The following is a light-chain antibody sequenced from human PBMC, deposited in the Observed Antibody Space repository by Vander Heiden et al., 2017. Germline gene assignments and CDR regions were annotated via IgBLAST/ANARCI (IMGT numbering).Light chain of an antibody. CDR1: SSDVGSYHL. J-gene: IGLJ3*02. CDR2: EVS. V-gene: IGLV2-23*02. Sequence: QSALTQPASVSGSPGQSITISCTGTSSDVGSYHLVSWYQHHPGKAPQLIIYEVSKRPSGISHRFSGSKSGNTVSLTVSGLQAEDEADYYCCSYAGTTTVVVFGGGTKLTVL. CDR3: CSYAGTTTVVV.